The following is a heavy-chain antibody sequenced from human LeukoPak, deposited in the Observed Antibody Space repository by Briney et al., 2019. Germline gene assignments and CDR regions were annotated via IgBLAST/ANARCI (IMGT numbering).Heavy chain of an antibody. CDR3: ARGRDIVVVPAARIGFDY. J-gene: IGHJ4*02. CDR2: INHSGST. CDR1: GGSFSGYY. Sequence: SETLSLTCAVYGGSFSGYYWSWIRQPPGKGLEWIGDINHSGSTNYNPSLKSRVTISVDTSKNQFSLKLSSVTAADTAVYYCARGRDIVVVPAARIGFDYWGQGTLVTVSS. D-gene: IGHD2-2*01. V-gene: IGHV4-34*01.